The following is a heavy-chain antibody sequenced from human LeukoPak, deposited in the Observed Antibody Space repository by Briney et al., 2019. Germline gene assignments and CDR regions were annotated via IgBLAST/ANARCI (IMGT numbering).Heavy chain of an antibody. CDR3: ARGPLNIVVVTATPPPDFDY. V-gene: IGHV1-46*01. CDR2: INPSGGST. J-gene: IGHJ4*02. D-gene: IGHD2-21*02. Sequence: ASVNVSCKASGYTFTSYYMHWVRQAPGQGLEWMGIINPSGGSTSYAQKFQGRVTMTRDTSTSTVYMELSSPRSEDTAVYYCARGPLNIVVVTATPPPDFDYWGQGTLVTVSS. CDR1: GYTFTSYY.